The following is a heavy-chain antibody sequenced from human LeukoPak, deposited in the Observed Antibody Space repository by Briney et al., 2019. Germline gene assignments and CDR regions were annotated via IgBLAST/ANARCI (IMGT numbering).Heavy chain of an antibody. J-gene: IGHJ6*03. CDR1: GGTFSSYA. V-gene: IGHV1-69*13. CDR3: ARCYRRSGDYYYYMDV. CDR2: IIPIFGTA. Sequence: GASVKVSCKASGGTFSSYAISWVRQAPGQGLEWMGGIIPIFGTANYAQKFQGRVTITADESTSTAYMELSSLRSEDTAVYYCARCYRRSGDYYYYMDVWGKGTTVTVSS. D-gene: IGHD5-18*01.